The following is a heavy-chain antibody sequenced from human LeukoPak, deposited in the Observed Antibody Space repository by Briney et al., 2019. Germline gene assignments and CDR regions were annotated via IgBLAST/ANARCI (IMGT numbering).Heavy chain of an antibody. Sequence: GESLKFSCKGSGYSFTTYWIGWVRQMPGKGLEWMGIIYPGDSESRYSPSFQGHVTISADKSIGTAYLQWSSLKASDTAMYYCARLSIAAAGTFDYWGQGTLVTVSS. D-gene: IGHD6-13*01. CDR1: GYSFTTYW. J-gene: IGHJ4*02. V-gene: IGHV5-51*01. CDR3: ARLSIAAAGTFDY. CDR2: IYPGDSES.